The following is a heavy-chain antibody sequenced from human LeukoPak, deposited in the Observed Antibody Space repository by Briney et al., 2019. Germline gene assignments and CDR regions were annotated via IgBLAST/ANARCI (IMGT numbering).Heavy chain of an antibody. CDR3: AQIFLGSSSPHYGMDV. CDR2: IIPIFGTA. D-gene: IGHD6-13*01. CDR1: GGTFSSYA. J-gene: IGHJ6*02. Sequence: ASVKVSCKASGGTFSSYAISWVRQAPGQGLEWMGGIIPIFGTANYAQKFQGRVTITADESTSTAYMELSSLRSEDTAVYYCAQIFLGSSSPHYGMDVWGQGTTVTVSS. V-gene: IGHV1-69*13.